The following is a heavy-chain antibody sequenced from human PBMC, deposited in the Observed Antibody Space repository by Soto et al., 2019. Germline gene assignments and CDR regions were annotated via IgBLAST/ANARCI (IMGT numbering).Heavy chain of an antibody. J-gene: IGHJ3*02. D-gene: IGHD6-19*01. CDR1: GYTFINYY. CDR2: INPNGGST. V-gene: IGHV1-46*01. CDR3: AREKWLVRRNDPFDI. Sequence: QVQLVQSGAEVKKPGASVKVPCKASGYTFINYYMHWVRQAPGQGLEWMGIINPNGGSTTYAQKFQGRVTLTRDTSTNTVSMELSSLRSEDTAVYYCAREKWLVRRNDPFDIWGQGTMVTVSS.